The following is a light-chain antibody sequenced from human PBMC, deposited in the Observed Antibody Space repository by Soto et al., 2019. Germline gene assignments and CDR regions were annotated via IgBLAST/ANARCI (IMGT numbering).Light chain of an antibody. CDR3: QQANSFHSFS. CDR2: AAS. CDR1: QGISXX. Sequence: DIQMTQSPSSVSASVGDRVTITCRASQGISXXXAXYQQKPGKAPKLLIYAASSLQSGVPSRFSGSGSGTDFTLTISSLQPEDFATYFCQQANSFHSFSFGPGTKVDIK. V-gene: IGKV1D-12*01. J-gene: IGKJ3*01.